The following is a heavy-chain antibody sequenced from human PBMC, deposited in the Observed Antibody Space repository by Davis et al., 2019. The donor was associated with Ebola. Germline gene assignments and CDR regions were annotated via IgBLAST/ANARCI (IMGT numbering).Heavy chain of an antibody. CDR1: GFTFSSYA. V-gene: IGHV3-23*01. Sequence: GESLKISCAASGFTFSSYAMSWLRQAPGKGLEWVSAISGSGGTTYYADSVKGRFTTSSDNAKNSLYLQMNSLKAEDTALYYCASHSSHYYYYGMDGWGQGTTVTVSS. D-gene: IGHD3-22*01. CDR3: ASHSSHYYYYGMDG. J-gene: IGHJ6*02. CDR2: ISGSGGTT.